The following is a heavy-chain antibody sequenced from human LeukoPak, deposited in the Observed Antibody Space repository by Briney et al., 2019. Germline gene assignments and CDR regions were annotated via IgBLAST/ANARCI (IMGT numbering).Heavy chain of an antibody. Sequence: ASVKVSCKTSGYTFTFYYIHWVRQAPGQGLEWMGIINPHADSTTYAQKFQGRVTVTRDMSTSTVYMELSSLRSEDTAVYFCARDGYCSGGSCHSFEYWGQGTLVTVSS. V-gene: IGHV1-46*01. CDR3: ARDGYCSGGSCHSFEY. CDR1: GYTFTFYY. D-gene: IGHD2-15*01. J-gene: IGHJ4*02. CDR2: INPHADST.